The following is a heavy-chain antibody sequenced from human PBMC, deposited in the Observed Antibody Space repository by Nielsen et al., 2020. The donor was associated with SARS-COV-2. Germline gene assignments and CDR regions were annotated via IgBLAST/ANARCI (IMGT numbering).Heavy chain of an antibody. CDR1: GFTFSNYA. CDR3: ATSGYSSGWIF. J-gene: IGHJ4*02. Sequence: GESLKISCAASGFTFSNYAMSWVRQAPGKGLEWLSSIRSSTSYIYYADSVKGRFTISRDNAKNSLYLQMNSLRTEDTAVYYCATSGYSSGWIFWGQGTLVTVSS. D-gene: IGHD6-19*01. V-gene: IGHV3-21*01. CDR2: IRSSTSYI.